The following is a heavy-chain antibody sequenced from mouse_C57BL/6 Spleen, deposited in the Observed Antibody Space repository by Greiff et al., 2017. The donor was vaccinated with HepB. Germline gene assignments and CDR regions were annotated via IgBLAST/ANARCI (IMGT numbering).Heavy chain of an antibody. D-gene: IGHD2-4*01. Sequence: EVMLVESGGGLVKPGGSLKLSCAASGFTFSSYAMSWVRQTPEKRLEWVATISDGGSYTYYPDNVKGRFTISRDNAKNNLYLQMSHLKSEDTAMYYCARDDYDYDYFDYWGQGTTLTVSS. CDR1: GFTFSSYA. CDR3: ARDDYDYDYFDY. J-gene: IGHJ2*01. CDR2: ISDGGSYT. V-gene: IGHV5-4*01.